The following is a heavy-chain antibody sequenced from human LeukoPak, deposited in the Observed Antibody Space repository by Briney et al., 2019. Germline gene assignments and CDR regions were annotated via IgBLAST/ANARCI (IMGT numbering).Heavy chain of an antibody. D-gene: IGHD1-1*01. CDR2: INPDSGGT. CDR1: VYTFTGYY. CDR3: ARDLEGLERFFDY. J-gene: IGHJ4*02. V-gene: IGHV1-2*02. Sequence: ASVKVSCKASVYTFTGYYIHWMRQPPRQGLEWMGWINPDSGGTKYAQKFQGRVTLTRDTSISTAYMELSRLRIDDTAVYYCARDLEGLERFFDYWGQGTLVTVSS.